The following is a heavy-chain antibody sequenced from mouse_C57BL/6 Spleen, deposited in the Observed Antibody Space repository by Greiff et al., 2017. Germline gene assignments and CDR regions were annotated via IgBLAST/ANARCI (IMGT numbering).Heavy chain of an antibody. J-gene: IGHJ4*01. Sequence: EVQVVESGGGLVKPGGSLKLSCAASGFTFSDYGMHWVRQAPEKGLEWVAYISSGSSTIYYADTVKGRFTISRDNAKNTLFLQMTSLRSEDTAMYYCARKAYDYDDFDYAMDYWGQGTSVTVSS. V-gene: IGHV5-17*01. CDR1: GFTFSDYG. CDR3: ARKAYDYDDFDYAMDY. D-gene: IGHD2-4*01. CDR2: ISSGSSTI.